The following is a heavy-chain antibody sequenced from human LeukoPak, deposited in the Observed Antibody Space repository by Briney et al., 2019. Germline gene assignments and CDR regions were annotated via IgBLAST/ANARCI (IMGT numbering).Heavy chain of an antibody. CDR3: ARGPSRWLEYYFDY. CDR2: ISYDGSNK. Sequence: GRSLRLSCAASGFTFSSYAMHWVRQAPGKGLEWVAVISYDGSNKYYADSVKGRFTISRDNSKNTLHLQMNSLRAEDTAVYYCARGPSRWLEYYFDYWGQGTLVTVSS. V-gene: IGHV3-30-3*01. J-gene: IGHJ4*02. CDR1: GFTFSSYA. D-gene: IGHD5-24*01.